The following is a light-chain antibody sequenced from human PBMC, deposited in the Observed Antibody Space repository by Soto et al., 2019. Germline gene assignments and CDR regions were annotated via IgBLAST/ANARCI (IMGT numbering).Light chain of an antibody. CDR1: SSDVGGYNY. CDR3: SSYTSTNTLGV. J-gene: IGLJ1*01. CDR2: EVS. Sequence: QSALTQFASASGSPGRTITISCTGTSSDVGGYNYVSWYQQHPGKAPKLMIYEVSNRPLGVSNRFSGSKSGNTASLTISGLQAEDEADYYCSSYTSTNTLGVFGTGTKLTVL. V-gene: IGLV2-14*01.